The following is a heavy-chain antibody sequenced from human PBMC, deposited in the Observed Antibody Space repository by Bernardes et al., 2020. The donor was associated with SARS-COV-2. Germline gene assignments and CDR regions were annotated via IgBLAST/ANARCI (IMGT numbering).Heavy chain of an antibody. CDR1: GFVFTNDA. J-gene: IGHJ3*01. Sequence: GGSLRLSCTASGFVFTNDARTWVRKAPGKGLEWVTASTVSGYTPSYADSVKGRFTVFRDNSKNTLYLQMNSLRAEDTAVYYCARDPNGDHVGAFDFWGQGTKVAVSS. D-gene: IGHD4-17*01. V-gene: IGHV3-23*01. CDR3: ARDPNGDHVGAFDF. CDR2: STVSGYTP.